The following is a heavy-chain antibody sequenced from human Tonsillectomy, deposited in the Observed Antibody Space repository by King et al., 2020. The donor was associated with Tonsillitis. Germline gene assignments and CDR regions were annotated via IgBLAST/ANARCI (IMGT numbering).Heavy chain of an antibody. CDR1: GFTFGNYG. J-gene: IGHJ2*01. CDR3: AKYGIGLLDWYFDL. Sequence: VQLVESGGGVVQPGTSLRLSCAASGFTFGNYGMHWVRQAPGKGLEWVALIAYDASYENYADSVKVRFTISRDNSKNTLYLEMNSLRVEDTAVYYCAKYGIGLLDWYFDLWGRGTRVTVSS. D-gene: IGHD3-10*01. V-gene: IGHV3-30*18. CDR2: IAYDASYE.